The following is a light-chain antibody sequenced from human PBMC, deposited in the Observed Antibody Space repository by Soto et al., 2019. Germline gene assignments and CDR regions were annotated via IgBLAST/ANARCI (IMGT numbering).Light chain of an antibody. Sequence: DIQMTQSPSSLSASVGDRVTITCRASQGISIYLAWYQQKPGKVPKLLIYAASTLQSGVPSRFSGSGSGTDLPLTISSLQPEDVATYYCQKYNSAPWTFGQGTKVEIK. J-gene: IGKJ1*01. CDR2: AAS. V-gene: IGKV1-27*01. CDR1: QGISIY. CDR3: QKYNSAPWT.